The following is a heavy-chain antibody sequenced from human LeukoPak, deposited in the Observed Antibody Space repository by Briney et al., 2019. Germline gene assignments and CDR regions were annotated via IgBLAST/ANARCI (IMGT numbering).Heavy chain of an antibody. J-gene: IGHJ4*02. CDR1: GGSISSYY. Sequence: SETLSLTCTVSGGSISSYYWSWIRQPPGKGLEWIGYIYYSGSTNYNPSLKSRVTISVDTSKNQFSLKLTSVTAADTAVYYCARDVAYCSATTCYRGLGYWGQGTLVTVSP. V-gene: IGHV4-59*12. CDR3: ARDVAYCSATTCYRGLGY. D-gene: IGHD2-2*01. CDR2: IYYSGST.